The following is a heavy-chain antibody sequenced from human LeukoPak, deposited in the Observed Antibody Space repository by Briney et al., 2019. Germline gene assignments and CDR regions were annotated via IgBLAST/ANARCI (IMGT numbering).Heavy chain of an antibody. CDR3: ARTSITIFGVVITGDAFDI. J-gene: IGHJ3*02. Sequence: ASVKVSCKASGYTFTSYGISWVRQAPGQGLEWMGWISAYNGNTNYAQKLQGRVTMTTDTSTSTAYMELRSLRSDDTAVYYCARTSITIFGVVITGDAFDIWGQGTMVTVSS. CDR2: ISAYNGNT. CDR1: GYTFTSYG. V-gene: IGHV1-18*01. D-gene: IGHD3-3*01.